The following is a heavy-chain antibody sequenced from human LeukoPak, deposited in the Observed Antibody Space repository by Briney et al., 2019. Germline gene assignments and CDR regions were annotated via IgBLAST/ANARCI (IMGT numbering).Heavy chain of an antibody. V-gene: IGHV3-23*01. CDR3: AKLQTAVVPAATLGFDS. Sequence: GGSLRLSCAASGFTFNKYAMSWVRQSPGKGLEWVSAIGRSGANSYYATSVKGRFSVSRDNTKNTFHLQMDSLRAEDTAIYYCAKLQTAVVPAATLGFDSWGQGTLVTVSS. CDR1: GFTFNKYA. D-gene: IGHD2-2*01. CDR2: IGRSGANS. J-gene: IGHJ4*02.